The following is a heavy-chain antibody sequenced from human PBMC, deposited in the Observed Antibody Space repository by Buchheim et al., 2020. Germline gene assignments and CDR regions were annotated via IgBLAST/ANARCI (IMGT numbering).Heavy chain of an antibody. V-gene: IGHV3-48*01. Sequence: EVQLVESGGGSVQPGGSLGLSCAASGFTFSRYSMNWARQAPGKGLEWVSYMTSDEKTIYYTDSVKGRFTISRDNARNLLYLQMHSLRVDDTALYYCARSVQFGMDVWGQGTT. CDR1: GFTFSRYS. CDR2: MTSDEKTI. CDR3: ARSVQFGMDV. J-gene: IGHJ6*02.